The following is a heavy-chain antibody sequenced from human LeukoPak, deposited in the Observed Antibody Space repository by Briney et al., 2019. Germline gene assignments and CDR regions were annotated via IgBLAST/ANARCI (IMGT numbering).Heavy chain of an antibody. CDR2: INPNGGGT. J-gene: IGHJ2*01. CDR3: ARDPRLSSGYSTGILWYFDL. V-gene: IGHV1-46*01. Sequence: GASVKVSCKASGYTFTNYYMHWVRQAPGQGLEWMGIINPNGGGTAYAQKFQGRVTMTRDTSTSTVYMDLSSLSSEDTAVYYCARDPRLSSGYSTGILWYFDLWGRGTLVTVSS. CDR1: GYTFTNYY. D-gene: IGHD3-22*01.